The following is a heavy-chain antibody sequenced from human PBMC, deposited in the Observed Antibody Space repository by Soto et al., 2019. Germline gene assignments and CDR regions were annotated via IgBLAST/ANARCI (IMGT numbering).Heavy chain of an antibody. CDR3: AKDGQWLGSSVDY. J-gene: IGHJ4*02. V-gene: IGHV3-23*01. CDR2: ISGSGGST. D-gene: IGHD6-19*01. CDR1: GLSVSNYW. Sequence: GGSLRLSCAASGLSVSNYWMHWVRQTPGKGLVWVSPISGSGGSTYYADSVKGRFTISRDNSKNTLYLQMNSLRAEDTAVYYCAKDGQWLGSSVDYWGQGTLVTVSS.